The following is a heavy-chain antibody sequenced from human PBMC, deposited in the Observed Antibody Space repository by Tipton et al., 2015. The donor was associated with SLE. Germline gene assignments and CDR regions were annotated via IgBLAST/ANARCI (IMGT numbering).Heavy chain of an antibody. Sequence: SLRLSCAASEFTVTNYGMMWVRQAPGKGLEWVSVFYSGGDTYYADSVKGRFTVSRDQSKNTVYLQMNSLRVEDTAVYYCGKDPRISYWGQGTQVTVSS. J-gene: IGHJ4*02. D-gene: IGHD3-3*02. CDR2: FYSGGDT. CDR3: GKDPRISY. CDR1: EFTVTNYG. V-gene: IGHV3-23*03.